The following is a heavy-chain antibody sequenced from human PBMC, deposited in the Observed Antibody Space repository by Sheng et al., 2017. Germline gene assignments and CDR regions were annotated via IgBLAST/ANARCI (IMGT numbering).Heavy chain of an antibody. D-gene: IGHD6-19*01. CDR1: GFTFSSDG. CDR3: AKDLGWYYFDS. J-gene: IGHJ4*02. CDR2: IRYDGVKK. Sequence: QVELVESGGGVVQPGGSLRLSCAASGFTFSSDGMHWVRQAPGKGLEWISHIRYDGVKKYYADSVKGRFTISRDNSKNTLFLQLSSLRAEDTAVYFCAKDLGWYYFDSWGQGTLVTVSS. V-gene: IGHV3-30*02.